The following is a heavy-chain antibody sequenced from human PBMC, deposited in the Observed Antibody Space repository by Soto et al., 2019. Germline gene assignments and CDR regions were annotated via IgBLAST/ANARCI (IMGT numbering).Heavy chain of an antibody. D-gene: IGHD4-17*01. J-gene: IGHJ6*02. CDR2: IYYSGST. Sequence: QVQLQESGPGLVKPSQTLSLTCTVSGGPISSGGYYWSWIRQHPGKGLEWIGYIYYSGSTYYNPSLKSRVTISVDTSKNQFSLKLSSVTAADTAVYYCARDRGTVTTRVYYYYYGMDVWGQGTTVTVSS. CDR3: ARDRGTVTTRVYYYYYGMDV. CDR1: GGPISSGGYY. V-gene: IGHV4-31*03.